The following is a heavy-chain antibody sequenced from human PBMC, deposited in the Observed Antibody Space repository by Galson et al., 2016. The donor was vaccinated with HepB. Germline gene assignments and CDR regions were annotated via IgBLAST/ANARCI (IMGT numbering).Heavy chain of an antibody. V-gene: IGHV4-30-2*01. Sequence: TLSLTCAVSGGSISSGDYSWSWIRQPPGKGLEWIGYISHTGSTYYNPSLKTRVTISVHRSKNQFSLKLSSVTAADTAVYYCARVDDYYGMDVWGQGTTVTVSS. D-gene: IGHD2-2*03. CDR3: ARVDDYYGMDV. CDR2: ISHTGST. J-gene: IGHJ6*02. CDR1: GGSISSGDYS.